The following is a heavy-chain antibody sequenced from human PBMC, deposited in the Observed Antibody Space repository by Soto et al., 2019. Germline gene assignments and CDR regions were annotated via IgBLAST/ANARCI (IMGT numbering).Heavy chain of an antibody. D-gene: IGHD1-26*01. CDR3: ARVPPKGGYYGMDV. V-gene: IGHV4-59*01. J-gene: IGHJ6*02. CDR1: GGSMRNYY. CDR2: IYYSVST. Sequence: PSDPPSLTCTVSGGSMRNYYWTWLRQPPGKGLKWIGCIYYSVSTNYNPSLTSRLNRSVDTSKNHFSLKLSSVTASDTAVYYCARVPPKGGYYGMDVWGQGTTVTVSS.